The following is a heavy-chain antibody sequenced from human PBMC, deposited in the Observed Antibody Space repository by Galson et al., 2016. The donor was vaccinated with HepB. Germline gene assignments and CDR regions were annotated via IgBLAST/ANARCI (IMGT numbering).Heavy chain of an antibody. V-gene: IGHV4-39*07. CDR3: ARPGVEGGYFYDD. J-gene: IGHJ4*02. CDR2: LNRSGRS. Sequence: SETLSLTCTVSGGSISSSSYYWSWIRQPPGKGLEWIGELNRSGRSNYNPSLKSRVTMSLDTSKNQFSLKLSSVTAADTAVYYCARPGVEGGYFYDDWGQGTLVTVSS. CDR1: GGSISSSSYY. D-gene: IGHD3-22*01.